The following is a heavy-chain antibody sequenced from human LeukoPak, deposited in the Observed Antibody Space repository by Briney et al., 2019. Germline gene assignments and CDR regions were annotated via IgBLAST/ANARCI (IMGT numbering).Heavy chain of an antibody. Sequence: ASVKVSCKASGYTFTGYYMHWVRQAPGQGLEWMGWINPNSGGTNYVQKFQGRVTMTRDTSISTAYMELSRLRSDDTAVYYCARDEATYCSSTSCSRNWFDPWGQGTLVTVSS. D-gene: IGHD2-2*01. CDR3: ARDEATYCSSTSCSRNWFDP. J-gene: IGHJ5*02. CDR2: INPNSGGT. CDR1: GYTFTGYY. V-gene: IGHV1-2*02.